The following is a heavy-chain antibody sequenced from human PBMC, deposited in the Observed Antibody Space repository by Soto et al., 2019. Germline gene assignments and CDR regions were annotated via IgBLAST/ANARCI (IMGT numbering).Heavy chain of an antibody. CDR2: ISAYNGNT. D-gene: IGHD6-6*01. CDR1: GYTFTSYG. CDR3: ARDRSSSPYYYGMDV. J-gene: IGHJ6*02. Sequence: ASVKVSCKASGYTFTSYGISWVRQAPGQGLEWMGWISAYNGNTNYAQKLQGRVTMTTDTSTSTAYMGLRSLRSDDTAVYYCARDRSSSPYYYGMDVWGQGTTVTVSS. V-gene: IGHV1-18*04.